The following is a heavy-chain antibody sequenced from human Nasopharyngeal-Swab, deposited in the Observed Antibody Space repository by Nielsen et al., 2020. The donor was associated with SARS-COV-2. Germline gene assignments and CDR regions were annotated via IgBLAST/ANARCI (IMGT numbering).Heavy chain of an antibody. CDR3: AAAPSGDYGDY. CDR2: IWYDGSNK. D-gene: IGHD4-17*01. J-gene: IGHJ4*02. Sequence: PGKGLEWVAVIWYDGSNKYYADSVKGRFTISRDNSKNTVYLQMSSLRGEDTAVYYCAAAPSGDYGDYWGQGTLVTVSS. V-gene: IGHV3-33*01.